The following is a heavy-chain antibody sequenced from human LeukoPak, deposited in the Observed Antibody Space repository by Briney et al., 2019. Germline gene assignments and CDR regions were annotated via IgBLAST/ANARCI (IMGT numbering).Heavy chain of an antibody. CDR3: ARGLNASFIYFDY. CDR1: GGSFSGNY. CDR2: INHSGST. Sequence: SETLSLTCTVYGGSFSGNYWSWIRQPPGKGLEWIGEINHSGSTNYNPSLKSRVTISVDTSKNQFSLKLSSVTAADTAVYYCARGLNASFIYFDYWGQGTLVTVSS. J-gene: IGHJ4*02. V-gene: IGHV4-34*01.